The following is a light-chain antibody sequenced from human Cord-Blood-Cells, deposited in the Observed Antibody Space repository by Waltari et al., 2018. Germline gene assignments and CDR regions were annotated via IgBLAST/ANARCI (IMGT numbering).Light chain of an antibody. CDR1: SSDVGGSNY. CDR2: EVS. Sequence: HSALTQPASVSGSPGQSITISCPGTSSDVGGSNYVSWYHQHPGKAPKFMIYEVSNGPSGVSNRFACPKSCNAASLTISGLQAEDEADYYCSSYTSSSTLVCGGGTKLTGL. V-gene: IGLV2-14*01. J-gene: IGLJ2*01. CDR3: SSYTSSSTLV.